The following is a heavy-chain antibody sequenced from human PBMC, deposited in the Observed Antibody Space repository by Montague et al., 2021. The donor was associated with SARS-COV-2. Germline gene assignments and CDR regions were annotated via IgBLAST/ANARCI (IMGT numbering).Heavy chain of an antibody. D-gene: IGHD1-26*01. Sequence: SLRLSCAASGFTFNSYGMRWVRQAPGKGLEWVSIIYSGGSSTYYADSVKGRFTISRDNSKNTLYLQMNSMIAEDTAVYYCAKTHRYYIRTFDYWGQGTLVTVSS. V-gene: IGHV3-23*03. J-gene: IGHJ4*02. CDR2: IYSGGSST. CDR3: AKTHRYYIRTFDY. CDR1: GFTFNSYG.